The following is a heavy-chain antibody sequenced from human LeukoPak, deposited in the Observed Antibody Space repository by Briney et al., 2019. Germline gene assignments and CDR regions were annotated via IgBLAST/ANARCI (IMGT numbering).Heavy chain of an antibody. D-gene: IGHD3-3*01. Sequence: SETLSLTCTVSGGSISSYYWSWIRQPPGKGLGWIGYIYYSGSTNYNPSLKSRVTISVDTSKNQFSLKLSSVTAADTAVYYCARDHGITIFGVDSLHYMDVWGKGTTVTVSS. CDR2: IYYSGST. CDR3: ARDHGITIFGVDSLHYMDV. CDR1: GGSISSYY. V-gene: IGHV4-59*01. J-gene: IGHJ6*03.